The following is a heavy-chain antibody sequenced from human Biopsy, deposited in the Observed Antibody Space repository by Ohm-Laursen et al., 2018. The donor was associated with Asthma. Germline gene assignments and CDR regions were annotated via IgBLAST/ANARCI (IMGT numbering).Heavy chain of an antibody. CDR2: INPSGAGT. V-gene: IGHV1-46*02. D-gene: IGHD2-8*01. J-gene: IGHJ4*02. CDR1: GFSFDNYF. Sequence: GASVKVSCKASGFSFDNYFMHWVRQAPGQGLEWMGIINPSGAGTRYAEKFRSRLIVTRDASTRTAFMDLRSLRSDDTAIYFCARARETTNYGDSDFDIWGQGTLITVSS. CDR3: ARARETTNYGDSDFDI.